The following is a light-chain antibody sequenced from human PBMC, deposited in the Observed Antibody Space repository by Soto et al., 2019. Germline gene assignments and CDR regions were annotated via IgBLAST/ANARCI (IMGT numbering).Light chain of an antibody. CDR1: NSDIGAHNT. V-gene: IGLV2-14*03. J-gene: IGLJ2*01. CDR2: AVS. CDR3: NSYTVSSSV. Sequence: QSALTQPASVSGSPGQSITISCTGTNSDIGAHNTVSWYQQYPGKAPKLVIYAVSGRPSGVSNRFSGSKSGNTASLTISGLQDEDEADYYCNSYTVSSSVFGGGTKLTVL.